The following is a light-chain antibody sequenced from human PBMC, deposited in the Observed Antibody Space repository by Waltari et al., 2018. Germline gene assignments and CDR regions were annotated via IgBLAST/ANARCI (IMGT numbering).Light chain of an antibody. V-gene: IGLV2-14*01. J-gene: IGLJ1*01. CDR1: DSDLGAYDS. CDR2: EVS. Sequence: QSALTQPASVSGSPGQSITLPCSGTDSDLGAYDSVSWYQQHPGKAPHLIIYEVSNRPSGISNRFSASKSGNTASLTISGLQAEDEADYYCSSYTTSSAPGVFGTGTRVTVL. CDR3: SSYTTSSAPGV.